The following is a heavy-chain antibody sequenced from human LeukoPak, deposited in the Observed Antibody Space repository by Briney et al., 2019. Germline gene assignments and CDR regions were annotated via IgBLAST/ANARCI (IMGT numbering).Heavy chain of an antibody. CDR3: ARGYSSGWYKWFDP. V-gene: IGHV4-4*07. CDR1: GGSLSSYY. CDR2: IYTSGST. D-gene: IGHD6-19*01. Sequence: SETLSLTCTVSGGSLSSYYWSWLRQPAEKGLEWIGRIYTSGSTNYNPSLKSRVTMSVDTSKNQFSLKLSSVTAADTAVYYCARGYSSGWYKWFDPWGQGTLVTVSS. J-gene: IGHJ5*02.